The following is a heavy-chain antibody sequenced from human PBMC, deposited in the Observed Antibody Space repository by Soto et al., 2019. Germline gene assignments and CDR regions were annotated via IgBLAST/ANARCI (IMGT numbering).Heavy chain of an antibody. V-gene: IGHV4-31*11. J-gene: IGHJ5*02. CDR3: ARARRTVVAALNRFGP. CDR1: GGSISSGGYS. CDR2: IYDSGST. D-gene: IGHD2-15*01. Sequence: PSEPLSLTCAVSGGSISSGGYSWSWIRQHPGKGLEWVGYIYDSGSTDFNPSLKSRVFMSADTSKNQFSRKLSSVTAADTAVYYCARARRTVVAALNRFGPWGQGTPVTVLL.